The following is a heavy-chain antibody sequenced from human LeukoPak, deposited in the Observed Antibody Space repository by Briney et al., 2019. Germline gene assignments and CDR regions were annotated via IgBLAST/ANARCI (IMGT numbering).Heavy chain of an antibody. CDR1: GFTFSSYW. V-gene: IGHV3-74*01. D-gene: IGHD6-6*01. CDR3: TRYSXTYNWFDP. J-gene: IGHJ5*02. Sequence: PGGSLRLSRAASGFTFSSYWMHWVRQAPGKGLVWVSRINSDGSSTSYADSVKGRFTISRDNAKNTLYLQMNSLRAEDTAVYYCTRYSXTYNWFDPWGQGTLVTVSS. CDR2: INSDGSST.